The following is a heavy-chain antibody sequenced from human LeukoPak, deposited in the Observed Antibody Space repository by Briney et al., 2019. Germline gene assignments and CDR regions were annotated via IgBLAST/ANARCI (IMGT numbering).Heavy chain of an antibody. CDR2: ISYDGSNK. CDR3: AKTRYIGWETEGGYFDY. V-gene: IGHV3-30-3*02. CDR1: GFTFSSYA. J-gene: IGHJ4*02. Sequence: GGSLRLSCAASGFTFSSYAMHWVRQAPGKGLEWVAVISYDGSNKYYADSVKGRFTISRDNSKNTLYLQMNSLRAEDTAVYYCAKTRYIGWETEGGYFDYWGQGTLVTVSS. D-gene: IGHD1-26*01.